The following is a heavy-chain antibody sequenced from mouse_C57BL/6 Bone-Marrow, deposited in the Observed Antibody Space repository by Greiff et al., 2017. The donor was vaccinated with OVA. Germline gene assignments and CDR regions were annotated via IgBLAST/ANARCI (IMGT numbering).Heavy chain of an antibody. D-gene: IGHD3-2*02. CDR2: IHPNSGST. J-gene: IGHJ3*01. CDR1: GYTFTSYW. CDR3: ARVAQAKGPWFAY. V-gene: IGHV1-64*01. Sequence: QVQLQQPGAELVKPGASVKLSCKASGYTFTSYWMHWVKQRPGQGLEWIGMIHPNSGSTNYNEKFKSKATLTVDKSSSTAYMQLSSLTSEDSAVYFCARVAQAKGPWFAYWGQGTLVTVSA.